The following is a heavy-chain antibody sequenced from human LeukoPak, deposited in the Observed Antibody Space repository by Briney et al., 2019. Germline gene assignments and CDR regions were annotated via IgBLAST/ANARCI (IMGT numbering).Heavy chain of an antibody. V-gene: IGHV4-34*01. J-gene: IGHJ6*03. CDR1: GGSFSGYY. CDR2: INHSGST. CDR3: ARGIHYYDSSGYRADYYYYYMDV. D-gene: IGHD3-22*01. Sequence: SETLSLTCAVYGGSFSGYYWSWIRQPPGKGLEWIGEINHSGSTNYNPSLKSRVTISVDTSKNQFSLKLSSVTAADTAVYYCARGIHYYDSSGYRADYYYYYMDVWGKGTTVTVSS.